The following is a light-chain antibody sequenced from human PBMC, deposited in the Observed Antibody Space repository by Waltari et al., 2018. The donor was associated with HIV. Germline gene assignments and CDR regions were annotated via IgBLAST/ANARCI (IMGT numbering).Light chain of an antibody. V-gene: IGLV1-44*01. CDR3: AAWDDSLNGAYV. Sequence: SVVTQPPSASGTPGQRVTISCSGSSSNIGSNTVNWYQQLPGTAPKLLIYSNNQRPSGVPDRFSGSKSGTSASLAISGLQSEDEADYYCAAWDDSLNGAYVFGTGTKVTVL. CDR1: SSNIGSNT. J-gene: IGLJ1*01. CDR2: SNN.